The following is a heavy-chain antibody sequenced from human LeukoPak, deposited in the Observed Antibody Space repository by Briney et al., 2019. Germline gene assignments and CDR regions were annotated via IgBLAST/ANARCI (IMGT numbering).Heavy chain of an antibody. CDR3: ARDYYGSGSYMDL. Sequence: ASAKVSCKASGYTFTGYYIHWVRQAPGQGLEWMGWINPNSGGTNYAQKFQGRVTMTRDTSIRTAYIELSRLRSDDTAVYHCARDYYGSGSYMDLWGQGTMVTVSS. CDR1: GYTFTGYY. CDR2: INPNSGGT. D-gene: IGHD3-10*01. V-gene: IGHV1-2*02. J-gene: IGHJ3*01.